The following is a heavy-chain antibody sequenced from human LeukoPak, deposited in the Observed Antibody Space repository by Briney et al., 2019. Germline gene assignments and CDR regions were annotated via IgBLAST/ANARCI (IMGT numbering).Heavy chain of an antibody. V-gene: IGHV4-59*01. CDR1: GGSISSYY. CDR2: TYYSGST. D-gene: IGHD7-27*01. CDR3: ARDQLGWADY. J-gene: IGHJ4*02. Sequence: SETLSLTCTVSGGSISSYYWSWVRQPPGKGLEWIGYTYYSGSTNYNPSLKSRVTISVDTSKNHFSLKLSSVTAADTAVYYCARDQLGWADYWGQGTLVTVSS.